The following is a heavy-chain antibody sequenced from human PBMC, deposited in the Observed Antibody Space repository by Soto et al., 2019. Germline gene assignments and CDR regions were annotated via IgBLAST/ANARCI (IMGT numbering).Heavy chain of an antibody. Sequence: GGSLRLSCAASGFTFSSYWMSWVRQAPGKGLEWVANIKQDGSEKYYVDSVKGRFTISRDNAKNSLYLQMNSLRAEDTAVYYCARDLNPPYYDFCSGYYPGSFDPWGQGTLVTVSS. V-gene: IGHV3-7*01. CDR2: IKQDGSEK. J-gene: IGHJ5*02. D-gene: IGHD3-3*01. CDR3: ARDLNPPYYDFCSGYYPGSFDP. CDR1: GFTFSSYW.